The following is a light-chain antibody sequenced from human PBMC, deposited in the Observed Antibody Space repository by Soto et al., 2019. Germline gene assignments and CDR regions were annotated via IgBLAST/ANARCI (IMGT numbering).Light chain of an antibody. V-gene: IGKV3-11*01. CDR1: QSVSRF. J-gene: IGKJ5*01. CDR3: QQRSNWPPT. CDR2: EAS. Sequence: EIGLTQSASTLSWSAGERATPSWRASQSVSRFLTWYQQKPGQAPRLLIYEASNRATGIPARFSGSGSGTDFTLTISSLETEEFAVYDCQQRSNWPPTFGQGTRLEIK.